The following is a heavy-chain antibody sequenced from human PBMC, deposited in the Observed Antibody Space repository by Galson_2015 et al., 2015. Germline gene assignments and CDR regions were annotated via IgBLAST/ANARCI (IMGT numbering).Heavy chain of an antibody. J-gene: IGHJ5*02. V-gene: IGHV1-69*02. CDR3: ARGVGVVVPAAISNWFDP. D-gene: IGHD2-2*01. CDR1: GGTFSSYT. Sequence: SVKVSCKASGGTFSSYTISWVRQAPGQGLEWMGRIIPILGIANYAQKFQGRVTITADKSTSTAYMELSSLRSEDTAVYYCARGVGVVVPAAISNWFDPWGQGTLVTVSS. CDR2: IIPILGIA.